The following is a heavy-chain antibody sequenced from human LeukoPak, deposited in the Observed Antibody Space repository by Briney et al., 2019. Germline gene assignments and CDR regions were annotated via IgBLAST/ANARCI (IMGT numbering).Heavy chain of an antibody. Sequence: PGGSLRLSCAASGFTVSNNYMSWVRQAPGKGLECVSVIYSGGSAYYADSVKGRFTISRDNFKNTLYLQMNSLRAEDTAVYYCVRGLVGSTEAFDYWGQGTLVTVSS. V-gene: IGHV3-66*01. J-gene: IGHJ4*02. CDR2: IYSGGSA. D-gene: IGHD1-26*01. CDR1: GFTVSNNY. CDR3: VRGLVGSTEAFDY.